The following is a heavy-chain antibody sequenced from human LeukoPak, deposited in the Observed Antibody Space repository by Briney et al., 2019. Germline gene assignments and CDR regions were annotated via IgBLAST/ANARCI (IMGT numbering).Heavy chain of an antibody. CDR1: GFTFSSHR. V-gene: IGHV3-74*01. Sequence: GGSLRLSCAASGFTFSSHRMYWVRQAPGKGLVWVSRISSDGSSIAYTDSVRGRFTISRGNAKNTLYLQMNSLRVEDTAVYYCAREGAALDYWGQGTLVSVSS. D-gene: IGHD6-6*01. CDR3: AREGAALDY. CDR2: ISSDGSSI. J-gene: IGHJ4*02.